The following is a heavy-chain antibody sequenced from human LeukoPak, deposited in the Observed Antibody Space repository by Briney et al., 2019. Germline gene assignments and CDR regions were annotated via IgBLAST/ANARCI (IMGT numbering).Heavy chain of an antibody. J-gene: IGHJ6*02. D-gene: IGHD3-3*01. V-gene: IGHV3-33*01. CDR3: ARDLTLRSGSGTYYYGMDV. CDR2: IWYDGSNK. Sequence: PGRSLRLSCAASGFTFSSYGMHWVRQAPGKGLEWVAVIWYDGSNKYYADSVKGRFTISRDNSKNTLYLQMNSLRAEDTAVYYCARDLTLRSGSGTYYYGMDVWGQGTTVTVSS. CDR1: GFTFSSYG.